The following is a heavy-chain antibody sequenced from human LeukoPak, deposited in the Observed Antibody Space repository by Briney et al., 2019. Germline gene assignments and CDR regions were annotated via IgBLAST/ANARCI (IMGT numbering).Heavy chain of an antibody. CDR1: GFTFSNYW. J-gene: IGHJ4*02. Sequence: PGGSLRLSCAASGFTFSNYWMNWIRQAPGKGLEWVANIKEDGSEEYYVDSVKGRFTISRDSAKNSLYLQMNSLRAEDTAVYYCARDNGDYWGQGTLVTVSS. V-gene: IGHV3-7*01. CDR2: IKEDGSEE. CDR3: ARDNGDY.